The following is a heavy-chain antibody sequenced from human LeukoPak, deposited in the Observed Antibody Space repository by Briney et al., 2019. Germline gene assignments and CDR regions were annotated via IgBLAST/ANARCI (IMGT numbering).Heavy chain of an antibody. J-gene: IGHJ4*02. V-gene: IGHV4-34*01. CDR1: GGSFSGYY. CDR3: ARVSPGSGSYYVDY. CDR2: INHSGST. Sequence: PSETLSLTCAVYGGSFSGYYWSWIRQPPGKGLEWIGEINHSGSTNYNPSLKSRVTISVDTSKNQFPLKLSSVTAADTAVYYCARVSPGSGSYYVDYWGQGTLVTVSS. D-gene: IGHD3-10*01.